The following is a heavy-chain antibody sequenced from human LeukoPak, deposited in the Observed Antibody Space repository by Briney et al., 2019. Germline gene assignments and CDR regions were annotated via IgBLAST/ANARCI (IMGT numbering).Heavy chain of an antibody. V-gene: IGHV4-31*03. CDR2: IYYSGST. D-gene: IGHD3-22*01. CDR3: ARWDYYDSSGYLDY. Sequence: SETLSLTCTVSGGSISSGGYYWSWLRQHPGKGLEWIGYIYYSGSTYYNPSLKSRVTISVDTSKNQFSLKLSSVTAADTAVYYCARWDYYDSSGYLDYWGQGTLATVSS. J-gene: IGHJ4*02. CDR1: GGSISSGGYY.